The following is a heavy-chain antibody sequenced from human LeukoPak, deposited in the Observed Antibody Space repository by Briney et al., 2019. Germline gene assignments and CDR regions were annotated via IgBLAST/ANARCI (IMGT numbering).Heavy chain of an antibody. CDR1: GFTFSSYG. V-gene: IGHV3-30*02. CDR2: IRYDGSNK. CDR3: AREQTYYYDSSGYYPDAFDI. J-gene: IGHJ3*02. Sequence: GGSLRLSCAASGFTFSSYGMHWVRQAPGKGLEWVAFIRYDGSNKYYADSVKGRFTISRDNAKNSLYLQMNSLRAEDTAVYYCAREQTYYYDSSGYYPDAFDIWGQGTMVTVSS. D-gene: IGHD3-22*01.